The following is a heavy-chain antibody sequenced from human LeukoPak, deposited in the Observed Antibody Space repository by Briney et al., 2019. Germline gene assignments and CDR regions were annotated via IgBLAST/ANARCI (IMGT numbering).Heavy chain of an antibody. CDR1: GYTFSNYG. J-gene: IGHJ4*02. D-gene: IGHD3-10*01. CDR3: ARIIGSGSYYIYYFDY. Sequence: ASVKVSCKASGYTFSNYGITWVRQAPGQGLEWLGWISTYNNNAAYAQKFQGRVTMTADTSTSTAYMELRSLRSDDTAVYYCARIIGSGSYYIYYFDYWGQGTLVTVSS. V-gene: IGHV1-18*01. CDR2: ISTYNNNA.